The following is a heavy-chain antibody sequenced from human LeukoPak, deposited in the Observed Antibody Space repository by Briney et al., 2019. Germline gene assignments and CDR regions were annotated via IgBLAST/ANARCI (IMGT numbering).Heavy chain of an antibody. CDR3: ARRYYYGSGSYYNLFDY. CDR1: GFSLSTSGVG. CDR2: IYWNDDK. D-gene: IGHD3-10*01. Sequence: SGPTLVKPTQTLTLTCTFSGFSLSTSGVGVGWIRQPPGKALEWLALIYWNDDKRYSPSLKSRLTITKDTSKNQVVLTMTNMDPVDTATYYCARRYYYGSGSYYNLFDYWGQGTLVTVSS. J-gene: IGHJ4*02. V-gene: IGHV2-5*01.